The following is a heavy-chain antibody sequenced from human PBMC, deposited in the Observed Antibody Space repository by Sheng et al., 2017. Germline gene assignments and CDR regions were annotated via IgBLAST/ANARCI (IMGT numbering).Heavy chain of an antibody. V-gene: IGHV3-66*01. Sequence: EVQLVESGGGLVQPGGSLRLSCAASGFTVSSNYMSWVRQAPGKGLEWVSVIYSGGSTYYADSVKGRFTISRDNSKNTLYLQMNSLRAEDTAVYYCARESLVVRGDHNSSRSGFYYYYGMDVWGQGTTVTVSS. J-gene: IGHJ6*02. CDR1: GFTVSSNY. CDR2: IYSGGST. CDR3: ARESLVVRGDHNSSRSGFYYYYGMDV. D-gene: IGHD3-10*01.